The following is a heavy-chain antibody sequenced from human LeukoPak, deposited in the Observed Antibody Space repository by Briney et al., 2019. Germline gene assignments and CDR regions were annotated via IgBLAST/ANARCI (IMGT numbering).Heavy chain of an antibody. CDR2: IYYSGST. Sequence: PSETLSLTCTVSGGSISSYYWSWIRQPPGKGLEWIGYIYYSGSTNYNPSLKSRVTISVDTSKNQFSLKLSSVTAADTAVYYCARDGIYSSSLEDAFDIWGQGTTVTVSS. D-gene: IGHD6-6*01. J-gene: IGHJ3*02. CDR3: ARDGIYSSSLEDAFDI. V-gene: IGHV4-59*01. CDR1: GGSISSYY.